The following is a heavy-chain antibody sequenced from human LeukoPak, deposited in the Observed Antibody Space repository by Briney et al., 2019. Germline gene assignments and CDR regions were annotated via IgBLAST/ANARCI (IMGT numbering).Heavy chain of an antibody. Sequence: SETLSLTCAVYGGSFSGYYWRWIRQPPGKGREWMGEIKHSGRTNYIPSLKSPFPISVDTSKPQFSLKLSSVTAPDTAVYYCATLLRNFDWLFDGDPYYYYGMDVWGQGTTVTVSS. CDR1: GGSFSGYY. J-gene: IGHJ6*02. V-gene: IGHV4-34*01. CDR3: ATLLRNFDWLFDGDPYYYYGMDV. CDR2: IKHSGRT. D-gene: IGHD3-9*01.